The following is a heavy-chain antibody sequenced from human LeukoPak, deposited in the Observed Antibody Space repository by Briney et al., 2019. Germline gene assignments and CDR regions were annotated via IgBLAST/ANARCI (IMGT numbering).Heavy chain of an antibody. CDR3: ARLRYGDDY. D-gene: IGHD4-17*01. Sequence: PSQTLSLTCTVSGGSISSGGYYWSWIRQHPGRGLEWIASISYSGTTYYNPSLKSRVTTSVDTSKNEFSLKLTSVTAADTAGYYWARLRYGDDYWGQGTLVTVSS. CDR1: GGSISSGGYY. CDR2: ISYSGTT. J-gene: IGHJ4*02. V-gene: IGHV4-31*03.